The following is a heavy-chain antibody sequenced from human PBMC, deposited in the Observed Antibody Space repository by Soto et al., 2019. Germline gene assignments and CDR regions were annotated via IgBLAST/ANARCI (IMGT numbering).Heavy chain of an antibody. V-gene: IGHV3-7*01. CDR2: IKQDGSEK. D-gene: IGHD3-9*01. Sequence: EVQLVESGGGLVQPGGFLRLSCVASGFTFSRYWMSWVRQAPGKGLEWVTNIKQDGSEKYYVDSVKGRFTISRDNAKNSLYLQMNSLRAEDTAVYYCARDEGYDILTGYYSPQRFDYWGQGTLVTVSS. CDR1: GFTFSRYW. CDR3: ARDEGYDILTGYYSPQRFDY. J-gene: IGHJ4*02.